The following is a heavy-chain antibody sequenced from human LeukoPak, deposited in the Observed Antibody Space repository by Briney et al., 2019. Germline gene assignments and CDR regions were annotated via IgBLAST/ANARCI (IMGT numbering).Heavy chain of an antibody. CDR3: AKHYNFWSGYFTY. Sequence: GGSLRLSCAASGFTFSSYSMNWVRQAPGKGLEWVSGISGSGGNTNYADSVKGRFTISRDNSKDTLYLQMDSLRVEDTAVYYCAKHYNFWSGYFTYWGQGTLVTVSS. CDR2: ISGSGGNT. CDR1: GFTFSSYS. V-gene: IGHV3-23*01. D-gene: IGHD3-3*01. J-gene: IGHJ4*02.